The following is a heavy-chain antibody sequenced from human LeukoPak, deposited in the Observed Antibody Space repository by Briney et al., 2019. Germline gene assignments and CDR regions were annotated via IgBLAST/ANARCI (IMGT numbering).Heavy chain of an antibody. CDR1: GGSISNYY. CDR3: TRRGGSSSSDWFDP. Sequence: PSETLSLTCTVSGGSISNYYWSWIRQPPGKRLEWNGYFYYTGSPSYNPSLKSRVTISGDTSKNQFSLKLSSVTAADTAVYYCTRRGGSSSSDWFDPWGQGTLVIVSS. CDR2: FYYTGSP. J-gene: IGHJ5*02. D-gene: IGHD6-6*01. V-gene: IGHV4-59*08.